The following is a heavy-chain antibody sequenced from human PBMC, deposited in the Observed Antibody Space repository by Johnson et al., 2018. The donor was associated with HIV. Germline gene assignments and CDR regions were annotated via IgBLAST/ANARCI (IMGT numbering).Heavy chain of an antibody. J-gene: IGHJ3*02. CDR1: GFTFSSYA. V-gene: IGHV3-30*04. CDR3: AKEGVRSSLRSGDAFDI. Sequence: QMQLVEPGGGVVQPGRSPRVSSTASGFTFSSYAMHWVRQAPGKGLEWVAVISYDGSNKDYADSVKGRFTISRDNSKNTLYLQMNSLRAEDTAVYYGAKEGVRSSLRSGDAFDIWGHGTLVTVSS. CDR2: ISYDGSNK. D-gene: IGHD6-6*01.